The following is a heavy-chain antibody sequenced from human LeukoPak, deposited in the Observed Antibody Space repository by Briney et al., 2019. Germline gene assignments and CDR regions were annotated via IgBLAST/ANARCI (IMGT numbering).Heavy chain of an antibody. D-gene: IGHD3-10*02. CDR1: GYTFTGYY. J-gene: IGHJ3*02. Sequence: ASVKVSCKASGYTFTGYYMHWVRHAPGQGLEWMGRINPNSGGTNYAQKFQGRVTMTRDTSISTAYMELSRLRSDDTAVYYCARVWGFSYYVGAFDIWGQGTMVTVSS. CDR2: INPNSGGT. V-gene: IGHV1-2*06. CDR3: ARVWGFSYYVGAFDI.